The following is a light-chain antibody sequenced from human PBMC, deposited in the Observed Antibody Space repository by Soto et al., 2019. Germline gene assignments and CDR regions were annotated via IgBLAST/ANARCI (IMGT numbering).Light chain of an antibody. CDR1: NIGSKS. J-gene: IGLJ7*01. V-gene: IGLV3-21*04. CDR2: YDS. Sequence: SYELTQPPSVSVAPGKTARITCGGNNIGSKSVHWYQQKPGQAPVLVIYYDSDRPSGIPERFSGSNFGNTATLTISRVEAGDEADYYCQVWDSSSDRLAVFGGGTQLTVL. CDR3: QVWDSSSDRLAV.